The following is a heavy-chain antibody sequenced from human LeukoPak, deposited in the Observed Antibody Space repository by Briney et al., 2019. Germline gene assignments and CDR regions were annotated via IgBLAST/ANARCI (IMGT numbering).Heavy chain of an antibody. J-gene: IGHJ5*02. CDR2: ISYDGSNK. V-gene: IGHV3-30*18. D-gene: IGHD1-26*01. CDR1: GFTFSSYG. Sequence: GGSLRLSCAASGFTFSSYGMRWVRQAPGKGLEWVAVISYDGSNKYYADSVKGRFTISRDNSKNTLYLQMNSLRAEDTAVYYCAKDQSGSYYNWFDPWGQGTLVTVSS. CDR3: AKDQSGSYYNWFDP.